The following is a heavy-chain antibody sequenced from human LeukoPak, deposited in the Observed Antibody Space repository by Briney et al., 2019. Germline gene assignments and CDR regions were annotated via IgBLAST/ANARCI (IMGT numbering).Heavy chain of an antibody. CDR2: ISCNSGSI. CDR1: GFTFDDYA. Sequence: PGRSLRLSCAASGFTFDDYAMRWVRQAPGKGLEWVSGISCNSGSIGYADSVKGRFTISRDNAKNSLYLQMNSLRAEDTAVYYCARDQRYCSSTSCYLDYFDYWGQGTLVTVSS. V-gene: IGHV3-9*01. J-gene: IGHJ4*02. D-gene: IGHD2-2*01. CDR3: ARDQRYCSSTSCYLDYFDY.